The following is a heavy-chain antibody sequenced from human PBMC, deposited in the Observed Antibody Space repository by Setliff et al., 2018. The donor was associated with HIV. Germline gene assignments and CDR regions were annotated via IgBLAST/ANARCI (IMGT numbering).Heavy chain of an antibody. CDR3: AKHDFGEGSCFDP. CDR1: GQFISGGYY. D-gene: IGHD3-16*01. J-gene: IGHJ5*02. Sequence: SETLSLTCTVSGQFISGGYYWGWIRQPPGKGLEWIGSVYHSGKTYYNPSLKSRVTMSADTSKNQISLMLRSMTAADTAVYYCAKHDFGEGSCFDPWGQGSLVTVSS. CDR2: VYHSGKT. V-gene: IGHV4-38-2*02.